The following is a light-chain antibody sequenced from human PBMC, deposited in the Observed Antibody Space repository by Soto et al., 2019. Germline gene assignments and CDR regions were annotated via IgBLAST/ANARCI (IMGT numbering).Light chain of an antibody. CDR1: SSDVGGYNY. J-gene: IGLJ1*01. V-gene: IGLV2-11*01. Sequence: QSVLTQPRSGSGSPGQSVAISCTGTSSDVGGYNYVSWYQQHPGKAPKLMIYDVNKRPSGVPDRFSGSKSGNTASLTISGLQAEDAADYYCCSFAGDPYVFGTGTKVTVL. CDR2: DVN. CDR3: CSFAGDPYV.